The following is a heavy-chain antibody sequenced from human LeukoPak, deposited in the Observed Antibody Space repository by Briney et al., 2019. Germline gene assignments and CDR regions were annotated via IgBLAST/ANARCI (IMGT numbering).Heavy chain of an antibody. D-gene: IGHD2-15*01. Sequence: ASVKVSCKASGYIFTSYYMHWVRQAPGQGLEWMGIINPSGGSTNYAQKFQGRVTMTRDTSTSTVYMDLGSLRSEDTAVYYCARTSSGGSCYLDYWGQGTLVTVSS. J-gene: IGHJ4*02. CDR2: INPSGGST. V-gene: IGHV1-46*01. CDR1: GYIFTSYY. CDR3: ARTSSGGSCYLDY.